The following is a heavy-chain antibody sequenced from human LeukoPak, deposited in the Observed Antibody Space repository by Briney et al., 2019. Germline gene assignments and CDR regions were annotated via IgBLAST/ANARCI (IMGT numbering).Heavy chain of an antibody. J-gene: IGHJ5*02. Sequence: GGSLRLSCAASGFTFDDYTMHWVRQAPGKGLEWVSAISGSGGSTYYADSVKGRFTISRDNSKNTLYLQMNSLRAEDTAVYYCAKDGPPHTNWFDPWGQGTLVTVSS. CDR3: AKDGPPHTNWFDP. CDR1: GFTFDDYT. D-gene: IGHD3/OR15-3a*01. CDR2: ISGSGGST. V-gene: IGHV3-23*01.